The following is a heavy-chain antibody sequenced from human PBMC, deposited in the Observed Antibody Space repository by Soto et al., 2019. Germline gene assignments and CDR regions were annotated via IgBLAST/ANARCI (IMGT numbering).Heavy chain of an antibody. CDR2: IIPILGIA. J-gene: IGHJ4*02. CDR1: GGTFSSYT. D-gene: IGHD5-12*01. V-gene: IGHV1-69*02. CDR3: ASGGIGVGYSGYDFVGGDY. Sequence: QVQLVQSGAEVKKPGSSVKVSCKASGGTFSSYTISWVRQAPGQGLEWMGRIIPILGIANYAQKFQGRVTITAEKSTSTAYMELSSLRSEDTAVYYCASGGIGVGYSGYDFVGGDYWGQGTLVTVSS.